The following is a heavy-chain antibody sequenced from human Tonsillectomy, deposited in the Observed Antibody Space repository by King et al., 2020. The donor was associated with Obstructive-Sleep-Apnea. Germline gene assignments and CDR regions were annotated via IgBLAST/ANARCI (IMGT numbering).Heavy chain of an antibody. J-gene: IGHJ6*02. Sequence: QLVQSGGGVVQRGRSLRLSCAASGFTFSSYAMHWVRQAPGKGLEWVAVISYDGSNKYYADSVKGRFTISRDNSKNTLYLQMNSLRAEDTAVYYCASLYCSGGSCYFYYYGMDVWGQGTTVTVSS. V-gene: IGHV3-30-3*01. CDR2: ISYDGSNK. CDR1: GFTFSSYA. D-gene: IGHD2-15*01. CDR3: ASLYCSGGSCYFYYYGMDV.